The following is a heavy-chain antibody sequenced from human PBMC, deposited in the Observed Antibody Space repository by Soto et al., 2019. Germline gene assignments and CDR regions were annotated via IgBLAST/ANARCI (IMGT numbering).Heavy chain of an antibody. V-gene: IGHV4-31*03. Sequence: PSETLSLTCTVSGGSISSGGYYWSWIRQHPGKGLEWIGCIYYSGSTYYNPSLKSRVTISVDTSKNQFSLKLSSVTAADTAVYYCARAQPYRYCSGGSCYQQTPSTWFDPWGQGTLVTVSS. D-gene: IGHD2-15*01. CDR1: GGSISSGGYY. CDR2: IYYSGST. J-gene: IGHJ5*02. CDR3: ARAQPYRYCSGGSCYQQTPSTWFDP.